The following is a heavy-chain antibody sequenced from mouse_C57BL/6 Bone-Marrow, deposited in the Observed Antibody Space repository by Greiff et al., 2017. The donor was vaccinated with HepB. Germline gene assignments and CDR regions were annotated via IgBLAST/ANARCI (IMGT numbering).Heavy chain of an antibody. Sequence: GVAFSRYWMSWVRRAPGKGLEWIGEINPDSSTINYAPSLKDKFIISRDNAKNTLYLQMSKVRSEDTALYYCARLGVITTVVAHYYAMDYWGQGTSVTVSS. D-gene: IGHD1-1*01. CDR3: ARLGVITTVVAHYYAMDY. CDR1: GVAFSRYW. CDR2: INPDSSTI. J-gene: IGHJ4*01. V-gene: IGHV4-1*01.